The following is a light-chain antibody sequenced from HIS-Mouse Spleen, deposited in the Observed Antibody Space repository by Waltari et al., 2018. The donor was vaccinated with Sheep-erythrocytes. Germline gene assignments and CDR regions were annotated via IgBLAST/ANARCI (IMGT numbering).Light chain of an antibody. Sequence: EIVLTQSPATLSLSPRERATLPCRASQSVSSYLAWYQRKPGQAPRLPIYDASSRATGIPARFSGSGSGTDFTLTFSSLEPEDCAVYYCQQRRNWLTFGGGTKVEIK. CDR3: QQRRNWLT. CDR1: QSVSSY. J-gene: IGKJ4*01. V-gene: IGKV3-11*01. CDR2: DAS.